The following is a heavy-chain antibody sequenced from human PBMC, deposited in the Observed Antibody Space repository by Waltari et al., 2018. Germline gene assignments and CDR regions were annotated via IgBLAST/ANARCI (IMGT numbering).Heavy chain of an antibody. V-gene: IGHV3-49*04. Sequence: DVQLAESGGGLVQPGRSRRLSCQTSGFPFVNYSMNWVRQAPGQGLEWVGFIRSKAYGETTDYAASVRGRFTISRDDSKSIAYLRMNSLKTEDTAIYFCARDLMYGEHPLFDRWGQGTLVTVSS. CDR3: ARDLMYGEHPLFDR. J-gene: IGHJ5*02. D-gene: IGHD4-17*01. CDR1: GFPFVNYS. CDR2: IRSKAYGETT.